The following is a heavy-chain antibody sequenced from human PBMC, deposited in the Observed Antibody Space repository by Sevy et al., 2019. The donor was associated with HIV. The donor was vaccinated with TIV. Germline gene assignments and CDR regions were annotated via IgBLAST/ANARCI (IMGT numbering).Heavy chain of an antibody. V-gene: IGHV1-18*01. CDR1: GYSFTSYD. J-gene: IGHJ4*02. CDR2: ISVSDGKT. D-gene: IGHD7-27*01. Sequence: ASVKVSCKTSGYSFTSYDIAWVRQAPGQGLEWMGWISVSDGKTNYAQNFQGRVTMTTDTSTTTAYMELRSLRSDDTAVYYCARRGGAGDRDYWGQGTLVTVSS. CDR3: ARRGGAGDRDY.